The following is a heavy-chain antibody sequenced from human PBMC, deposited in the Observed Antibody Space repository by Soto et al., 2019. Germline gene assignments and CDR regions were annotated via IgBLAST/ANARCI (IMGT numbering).Heavy chain of an antibody. CDR1: GKSFDNFA. J-gene: IGHJ4*02. D-gene: IGHD3-16*02. CDR2: INVGDDKT. V-gene: IGHV1-3*01. CDR3: ARAKYDYIWGSYHPCDQ. Sequence: QVQLVQSGAEVKKPGASVRLSCKVSGKSFDNFAVHWVRQTPGQRPEWMGRINVGDDKTKYSEKFQGRVIVSYDTSATTAYMELRARSSEDTAVYYCARAKYDYIWGSYHPCDQWAQGAQVTVAS.